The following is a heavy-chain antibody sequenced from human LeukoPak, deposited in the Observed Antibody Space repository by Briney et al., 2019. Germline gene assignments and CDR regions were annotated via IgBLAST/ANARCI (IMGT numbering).Heavy chain of an antibody. J-gene: IGHJ4*02. CDR1: GFTFSSYS. V-gene: IGHV3-48*04. CDR2: ISSSSSTT. Sequence: GGSLRLSCAASGFTFSSYSMNWVRQAPGKGLEWVSYISSSSSTTYYADSVKGRFTISRENAKNSMHLQMNSLRAEDTAVYYCATLRSTYYYDSSGYPDYWGQGTLVTVSS. CDR3: ATLRSTYYYDSSGYPDY. D-gene: IGHD3-22*01.